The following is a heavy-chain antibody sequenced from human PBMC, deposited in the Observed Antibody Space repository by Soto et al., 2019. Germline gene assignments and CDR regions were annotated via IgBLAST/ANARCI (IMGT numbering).Heavy chain of an antibody. CDR3: VRRVSGNYDY. V-gene: IGHV3-64*01. J-gene: IGHJ4*02. CDR2: ISSNGGTT. Sequence: EVQLAESGGGMVQPGGSLRLSCVASGFTFSSYDMHWVRQAPGKGLEYVSSISSNGGTTYYGNSVKGRFSISRDNSKNTLYLQMGSLRAADMAVYYRVRRVSGNYDYWGQGTLVTVSS. CDR1: GFTFSSYD. D-gene: IGHD1-7*01.